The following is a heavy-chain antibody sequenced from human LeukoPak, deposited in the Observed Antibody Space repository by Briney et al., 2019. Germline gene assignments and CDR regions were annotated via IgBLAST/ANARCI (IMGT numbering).Heavy chain of an antibody. J-gene: IGHJ3*02. CDR3: ARDSGYSSGWSSDAFDI. D-gene: IGHD6-19*01. V-gene: IGHV3-15*01. Sequence: GGSLRLSCAASGFTFSNAWMSWIRQAPGKGLEWVGRIKSKTDGGTTDYAAPVKGRFTISRDDSKNTLYLQMNSLRAEDTAVYYCARDSGYSSGWSSDAFDIWGQGTMATVSS. CDR2: IKSKTDGGTT. CDR1: GFTFSNAW.